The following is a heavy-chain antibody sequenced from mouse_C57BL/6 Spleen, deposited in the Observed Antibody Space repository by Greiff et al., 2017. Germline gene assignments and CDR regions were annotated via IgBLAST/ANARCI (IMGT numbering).Heavy chain of an antibody. CDR3: ARHEGESVYDGYYQSYAKDY. Sequence: QVQLQQSGAELVKPGASVKLSCKASGYTFTEYTIHWVKQRSGQGLEWIGWFYPGSGSIKYNEKFKDKATLTADKSSSKVYMELSRLTSEDSAVYFCARHEGESVYDGYYQSYAKDYWGQGTSVTVSS. D-gene: IGHD2-3*01. J-gene: IGHJ4*01. V-gene: IGHV1-62-2*01. CDR1: GYTFTEYT. CDR2: FYPGSGSI.